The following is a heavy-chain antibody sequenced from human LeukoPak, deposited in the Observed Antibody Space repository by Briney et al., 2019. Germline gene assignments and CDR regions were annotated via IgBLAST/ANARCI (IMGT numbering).Heavy chain of an antibody. V-gene: IGHV3-30-3*01. CDR1: GFTFSSYA. CDR2: ISYDGSNK. J-gene: IGHJ3*02. Sequence: PGGSLRLSCTASGFTFSSYAMHWVRQAPGKGLEWVAVISYDGSNKYYADSVKGRFTISRDNSKNTLYLQMNSLRAEDTAVYYCARIVSAFDIWGQGTMVTVSS. CDR3: ARIVSAFDI. D-gene: IGHD3-16*02.